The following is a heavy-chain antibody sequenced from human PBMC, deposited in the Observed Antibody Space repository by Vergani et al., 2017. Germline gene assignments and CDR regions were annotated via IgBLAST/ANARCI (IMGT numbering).Heavy chain of an antibody. V-gene: IGHV3-7*01. CDR3: ARDRRAVASPVDY. J-gene: IGHJ4*02. Sequence: EVQLVESGGGLVQPGGSLRLSCAASGFTFSSYWMSWVRQAPGKGLEWVANIKQDGSEKYYVDSVKGRFTISRDNAKNSLYLQMNSLRAEDTAVYYCARDRRAVASPVDYGGQGTLVTVSS. CDR2: IKQDGSEK. D-gene: IGHD6-19*01. CDR1: GFTFSSYW.